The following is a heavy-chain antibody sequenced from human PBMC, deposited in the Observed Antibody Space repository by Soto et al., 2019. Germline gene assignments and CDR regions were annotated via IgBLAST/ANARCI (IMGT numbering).Heavy chain of an antibody. J-gene: IGHJ4*02. V-gene: IGHV3-48*02. Sequence: EVQLVESGGGLVQPGGNLRLSCVASGFTFDSYAMNWVRQAPGKGLEWVSPIGRNSGTREYSDSVEGRFTISRDDGKSSLYLQMNSLRDEATAVYFCARDHRWAFDYWGRGTLVTVTS. D-gene: IGHD3-16*01. CDR2: IGRNSGTR. CDR1: GFTFDSYA. CDR3: ARDHRWAFDY.